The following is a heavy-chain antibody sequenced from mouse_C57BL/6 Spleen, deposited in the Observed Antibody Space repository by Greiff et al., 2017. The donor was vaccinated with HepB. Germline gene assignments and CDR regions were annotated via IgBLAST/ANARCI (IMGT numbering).Heavy chain of an antibody. J-gene: IGHJ1*03. CDR1: GFSINSDCY. Sequence: EVHLVESGPSLVRPSQTLSLTCTVTGFSINSDCYWIWIRQFPGNKLEYIGYTFYSGITYYNPSLESRTYITRDTSKNQFSLKLSSVTTEDTATYYCARAYGSSRYWYFDVWGTGTTVTVSS. D-gene: IGHD1-1*01. CDR3: ARAYGSSRYWYFDV. V-gene: IGHV3-3*01. CDR2: TFYSGIT.